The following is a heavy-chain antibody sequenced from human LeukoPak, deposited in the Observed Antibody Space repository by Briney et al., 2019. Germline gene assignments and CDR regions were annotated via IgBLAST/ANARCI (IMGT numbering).Heavy chain of an antibody. CDR1: GFTFSDYY. D-gene: IGHD1-7*01. J-gene: IGHJ4*02. V-gene: IGHV3-11*04. CDR3: ARDGITGTPLFFDY. Sequence: GGSLRLSCAASGFTFSDYYMSWIRQAPGKGPEWVSYISSSGSTIYYADSVKGRFTISRDNAKNSLYLQMNSLRAEDTAVYYCARDGITGTPLFFDYWGQGTLVTVSS. CDR2: ISSSGSTI.